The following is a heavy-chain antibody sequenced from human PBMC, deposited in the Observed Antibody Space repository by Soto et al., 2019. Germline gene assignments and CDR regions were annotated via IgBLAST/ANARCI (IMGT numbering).Heavy chain of an antibody. V-gene: IGHV3-64*02. CDR3: ARVRLDARTRYFDY. J-gene: IGHJ4*01. D-gene: IGHD6-6*01. Sequence: GGSLRLSCAASGFTFSSYGMHWVRQAPGKGLEYVAAITSSGDRTYYTDSVKGRFTISRDNSKNTMYLQMGSLRAEDMAVYYCARVRLDARTRYFDYWGQGALVTVSS. CDR2: ITSSGDRT. CDR1: GFTFSSYG.